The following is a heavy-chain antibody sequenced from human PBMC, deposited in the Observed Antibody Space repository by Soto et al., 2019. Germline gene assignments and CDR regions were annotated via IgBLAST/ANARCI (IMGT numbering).Heavy chain of an antibody. CDR1: GFTFSSYS. CDR2: ISSSSSYM. V-gene: IGHV3-21*01. J-gene: IGHJ6*02. CDR3: ARDYSSSGGMDV. D-gene: IGHD6-6*01. Sequence: GGSLRLSCAASGFTFSSYSMNWVRQAPGKGLEWVSSISSSSSYMYYADSVKGRFTISRDNAENSLYLQMNSLRAEDTAVYYCARDYSSSGGMDVWGQGNPGHRLL.